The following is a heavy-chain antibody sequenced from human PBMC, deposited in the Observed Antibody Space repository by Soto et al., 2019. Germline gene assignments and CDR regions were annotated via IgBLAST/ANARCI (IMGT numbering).Heavy chain of an antibody. CDR1: GFTFSSYT. CDR2: ISSGGSYI. V-gene: IGHV3-21*01. Sequence: GGSLRLSCAASGFTFSSYTMNWVRQAPGKGLEWVSSISSGGSYIYYADSMKGRFTVSRDDAKNSLSLQMNSLRAEDSAVYYCARDSIYSAYYYMDVWGKGTTVTVSS. D-gene: IGHD3-16*02. J-gene: IGHJ6*03. CDR3: ARDSIYSAYYYMDV.